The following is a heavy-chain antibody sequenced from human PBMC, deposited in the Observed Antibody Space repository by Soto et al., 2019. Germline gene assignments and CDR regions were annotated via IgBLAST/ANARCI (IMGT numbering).Heavy chain of an antibody. D-gene: IGHD2-21*02. V-gene: IGHV3-23*01. Sequence: EVQLLESGGGLVQPGGSLRLSCAASGFTFSSYAMSWVRQAPGKGLEWVSGISVSGDNTYYAGSVKGRFTISRDNSKSTLYLQMNRLRAEDTAVYYCAKIFRYGDPEYWGQGALVTVSS. CDR2: ISVSGDNT. J-gene: IGHJ4*02. CDR1: GFTFSSYA. CDR3: AKIFRYGDPEY.